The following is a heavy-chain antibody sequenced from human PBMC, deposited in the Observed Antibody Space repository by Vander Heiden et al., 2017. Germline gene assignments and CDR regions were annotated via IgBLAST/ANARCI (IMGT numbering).Heavy chain of an antibody. CDR3: ARAGSDIAVAGPFDF. J-gene: IGHJ4*02. CDR2: IWYDGNTK. D-gene: IGHD6-19*01. CDR1: GFTFKTYG. V-gene: IGHV3-33*01. Sequence: QVQLVESGGGVVQSGRSLRLSCAASGFTFKTYGMHGVRKAPGKGLEWLAIIWYDGNTKDYADSVKGRFTISRDNSKNTLYLEMSSLRVEDTAIYYCARAGSDIAVAGPFDFWGQGTLVTVSS.